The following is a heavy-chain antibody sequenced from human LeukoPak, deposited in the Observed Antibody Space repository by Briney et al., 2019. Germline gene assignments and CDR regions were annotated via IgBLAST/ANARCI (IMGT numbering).Heavy chain of an antibody. Sequence: GGSLRLSCAASGFTFSSYWMSWVRQAPGKGLEWVANIKQDGSEKYYVDSVKGRFTISRDNAKNSLYLQMNSLRAEDTAVYYCARVRGIAVAGALYYFDYWGQGTLVTVSS. CDR2: IKQDGSEK. V-gene: IGHV3-7*01. CDR1: GFTFSSYW. J-gene: IGHJ4*02. CDR3: ARVRGIAVAGALYYFDY. D-gene: IGHD6-19*01.